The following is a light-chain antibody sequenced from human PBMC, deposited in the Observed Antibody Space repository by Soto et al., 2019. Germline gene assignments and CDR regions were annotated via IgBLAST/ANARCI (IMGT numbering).Light chain of an antibody. V-gene: IGKV3-11*01. CDR1: QSVSSY. CDR2: DVS. Sequence: EIELTQSPATLSLSPGERATLSCRASQSVSSYLAWYQQKPGQAPRLLIYDVSNRATGIPARFSGSGSGTDFTLTISSLEPEDFAVYYCQQRSNWPRTFGQGTKLEIK. J-gene: IGKJ2*01. CDR3: QQRSNWPRT.